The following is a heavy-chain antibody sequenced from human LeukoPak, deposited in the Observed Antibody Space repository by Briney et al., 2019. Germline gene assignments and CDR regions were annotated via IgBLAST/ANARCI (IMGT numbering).Heavy chain of an antibody. J-gene: IGHJ4*02. CDR2: INPNSGGT. CDR3: ARAGKWELLWGIDY. V-gene: IGHV1-2*02. D-gene: IGHD1-26*01. CDR1: GYTFTGYY. Sequence: ASVKVSCKASGYTFTGYYMHWVRQAPGQGLEWMGWINPNSGGTNYAQKFQGRVTMTRDTYISTAYMELSRLRSDDTAVYYCARAGKWELLWGIDYWGQGTLVTVSS.